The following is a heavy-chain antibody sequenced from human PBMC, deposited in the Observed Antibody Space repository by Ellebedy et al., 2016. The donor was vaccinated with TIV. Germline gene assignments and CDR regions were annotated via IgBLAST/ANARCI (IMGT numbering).Heavy chain of an antibody. J-gene: IGHJ3*01. CDR1: GDSIFSSTNY. CDR2: IFYDGTT. CDR3: ARHLGVRAFEY. D-gene: IGHD2/OR15-2a*01. Sequence: MPSETLSLTCTVSGDSIFSSTNYWVWVRQSTGKGLVWVGTIFYDGTTYYNPSLKTRLTISADTSTNHFSLTLNSVTAADTATYYCARHLGVRAFEYWGPGTMVTVAS. V-gene: IGHV4-39*02.